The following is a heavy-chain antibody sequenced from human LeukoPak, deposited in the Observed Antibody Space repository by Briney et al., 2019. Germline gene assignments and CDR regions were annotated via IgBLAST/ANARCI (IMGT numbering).Heavy chain of an antibody. CDR1: VYTFTSYD. J-gene: IGHJ4*02. Sequence: ASVKVSCKASVYTFTSYDINWVRQATGQGLEWMGWMNPNSGNTGYAQKFQGRVTMTRNTSISTAYMELSSLRSEDAAVYYCARVTAYSSSWYLGYWGQGTLVTVSS. CDR3: ARVTAYSSSWYLGY. V-gene: IGHV1-8*01. D-gene: IGHD6-13*01. CDR2: MNPNSGNT.